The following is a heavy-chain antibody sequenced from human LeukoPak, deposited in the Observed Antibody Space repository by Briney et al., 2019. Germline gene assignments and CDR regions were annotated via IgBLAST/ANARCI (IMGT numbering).Heavy chain of an antibody. J-gene: IGHJ4*02. V-gene: IGHV4-61*02. CDR2: IYTSGST. D-gene: IGHD3-10*01. CDR3: ARGGWFGESPFDY. CDR1: GGSISSGPYY. Sequence: SETLSLTCTVSGGSISSGPYYWSWIRQPAGKGLEWIGRIYTSGSTNYNPSLKSRVTISLDTSKNQFSLKLSSVTAADTAVYYCARGGWFGESPFDYWGQGTLVTVSS.